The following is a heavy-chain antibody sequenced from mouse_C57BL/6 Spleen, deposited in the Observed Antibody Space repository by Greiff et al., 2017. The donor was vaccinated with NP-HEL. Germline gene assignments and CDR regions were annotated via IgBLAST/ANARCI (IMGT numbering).Heavy chain of an antibody. CDR3: ARKNYATMAMDY. D-gene: IGHD1-1*02. V-gene: IGHV1-69*01. Sequence: VQLQQPGAELVMPGASVKLSCKASGYTFTSYWMHWVKQRPGQGLEWIGEIDPSDSYTNYNQKFKGKSTLTVDKSSSTAYMQLSSLTSEDSAVYYCARKNYATMAMDYWGQGTSVTVSS. J-gene: IGHJ4*01. CDR1: GYTFTSYW. CDR2: IDPSDSYT.